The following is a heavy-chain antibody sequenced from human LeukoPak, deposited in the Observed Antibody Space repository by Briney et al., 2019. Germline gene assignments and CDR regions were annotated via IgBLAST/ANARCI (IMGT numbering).Heavy chain of an antibody. J-gene: IGHJ4*02. CDR2: ISSNGGST. V-gene: IGHV3-64*01. CDR3: VRYGGYAFDY. CDR1: GFTFSSYA. D-gene: IGHD5-12*01. Sequence: GGPLRLSCAASGFTFSSYAMHWVRQAPGKGLEYVSAISSNGGSTYYANSVKGRFTISRDNSKNTLYLQMGSLRAEDMAVYYCVRYGGYAFDYWGQGTLVTVSS.